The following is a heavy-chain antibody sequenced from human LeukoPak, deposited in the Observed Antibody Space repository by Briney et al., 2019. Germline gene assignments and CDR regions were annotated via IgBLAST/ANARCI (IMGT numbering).Heavy chain of an antibody. J-gene: IGHJ4*02. CDR1: GFTFGDYA. Sequence: GGSLRLSCTTSGFTFGDYAMSWVRRAPGKGLEWVAFIRSKAYGGTTEYAASVKGRFTILRDDSKSIAYLQMSGLKTEDTALYYCTRARYAGSYYTYYFDYWGQGTLVAVSS. V-gene: IGHV3-49*04. CDR2: IRSKAYGGTT. CDR3: TRARYAGSYYTYYFDY. D-gene: IGHD1-26*01.